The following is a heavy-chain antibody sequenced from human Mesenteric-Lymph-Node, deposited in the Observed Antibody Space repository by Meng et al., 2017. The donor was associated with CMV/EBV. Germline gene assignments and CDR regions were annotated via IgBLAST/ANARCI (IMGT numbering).Heavy chain of an antibody. CDR2: INPNTGGT. V-gene: IGHV1-2*02. D-gene: IGHD3-16*01. Sequence: ASVKVSCKASGYTFTSYGISWLRQAPGQGLEWMGWINPNTGGTTYSQKFQGRVTMTRDTSISTVYMEVTRLRSDDTAVYYCARDWGAYTDYFFDYWGQGTLVTVSS. J-gene: IGHJ4*02. CDR3: ARDWGAYTDYFFDY. CDR1: GYTFTSYG.